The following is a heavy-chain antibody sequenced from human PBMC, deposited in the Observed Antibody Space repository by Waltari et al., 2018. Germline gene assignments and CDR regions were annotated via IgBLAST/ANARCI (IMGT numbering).Heavy chain of an antibody. D-gene: IGHD1-26*01. J-gene: IGHJ5*02. CDR3: ARAHSGSYSYVNWFDP. V-gene: IGHV4-38-2*01. CDR1: GYSISSGYY. Sequence: QVQLQESGPGLVKPSETLSLTCAVSGYSISSGYYWGWIRQPPEKGLAWIGSIYHSGGTYSNPSLKSRVTISIDTSKNQFSLRLSSVTAADTAVYYCARAHSGSYSYVNWFDPWGQGTLVTVSS. CDR2: IYHSGGT.